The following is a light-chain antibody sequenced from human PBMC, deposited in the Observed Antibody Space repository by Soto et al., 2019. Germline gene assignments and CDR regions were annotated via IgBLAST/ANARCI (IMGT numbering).Light chain of an antibody. CDR1: QSVSGY. V-gene: IGKV3-11*01. CDR3: QPRYSWYS. J-gene: IGKJ2*03. Sequence: EIVLTQSPATLSLSPGERATLSCRASQSVSGYLAWYQQKPGQAPRLLIYDASNRDTGVPARFSGSGSGTDFTLTTSSLEPEDFAVYYGQPRYSWYSLGQGTQLVI. CDR2: DAS.